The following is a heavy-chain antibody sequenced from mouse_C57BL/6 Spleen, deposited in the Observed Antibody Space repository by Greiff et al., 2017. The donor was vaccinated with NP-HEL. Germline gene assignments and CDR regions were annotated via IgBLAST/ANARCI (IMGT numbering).Heavy chain of an antibody. Sequence: EVQLQQSGPELVKPGASVKISCKASGYTFTDYYMNWVKQSHGKSLESIGDINPNNGGTSYNQKFKGKATLTVDKSSSTAYMELRSLTSEDSAVYYCARDGYDEGYAMDYWGQGTSVTVSS. CDR1: GYTFTDYY. J-gene: IGHJ4*01. CDR3: ARDGYDEGYAMDY. D-gene: IGHD2-2*01. V-gene: IGHV1-26*01. CDR2: INPNNGGT.